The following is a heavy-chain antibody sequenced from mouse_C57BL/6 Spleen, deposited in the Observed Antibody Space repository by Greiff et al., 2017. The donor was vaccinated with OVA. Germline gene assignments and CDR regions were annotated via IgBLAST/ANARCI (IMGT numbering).Heavy chain of an antibody. V-gene: IGHV2-9-1*01. Sequence: QVQLQQSGPGLVAPSQSLSITCTVSGFSLTSYAISWVRQPPGKGLEWLGVIWTGGGTNYNSALKSRLSISKDNSKSQVFLKMNSLQTDDTARYYCARTTITTVVEGAMDYWGQGTSVTVSS. CDR3: ARTTITTVVEGAMDY. CDR2: IWTGGGT. J-gene: IGHJ4*01. D-gene: IGHD1-1*01. CDR1: GFSLTSYA.